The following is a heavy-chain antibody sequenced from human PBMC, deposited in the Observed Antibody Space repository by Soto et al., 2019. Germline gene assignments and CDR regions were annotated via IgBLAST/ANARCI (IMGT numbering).Heavy chain of an antibody. CDR2: INMDGSST. CDR3: ARGPRGLYHHDY. D-gene: IGHD2-2*01. Sequence: GGSLRLSCAASGFTFSNTIMSWVRQAPGKGLVWVSRINMDGSSTNYADSVKGRFTISRDNAKNTLYLQMNSLRVDDTAVYYCARGPRGLYHHDYWGQGALVTVSS. CDR1: GFTFSNTI. V-gene: IGHV3-74*01. J-gene: IGHJ4*02.